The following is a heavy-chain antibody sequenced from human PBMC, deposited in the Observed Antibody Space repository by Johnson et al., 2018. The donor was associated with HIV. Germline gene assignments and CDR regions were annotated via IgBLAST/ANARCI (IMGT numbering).Heavy chain of an antibody. CDR2: IYSGGST. Sequence: VQLVESGGGLIQPGGSLRLSCAASGFTVSSNYMSWVRQAPGKGLEWVSVIYSGGSTYYADSVKGRFTISRDNSKNTLYLQMNGLRAEDTAVYYCAKERGSHSGAFDIWGQGTTVTVSS. D-gene: IGHD2-15*01. CDR1: GFTVSSNY. J-gene: IGHJ3*02. CDR3: AKERGSHSGAFDI. V-gene: IGHV3-53*01.